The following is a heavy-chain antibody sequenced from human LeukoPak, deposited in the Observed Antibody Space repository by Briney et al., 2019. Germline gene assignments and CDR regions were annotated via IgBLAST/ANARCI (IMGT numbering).Heavy chain of an antibody. D-gene: IGHD1-26*01. V-gene: IGHV3-21*01. CDR2: ISPRNSNA. CDR1: AFTFCTYI. CDR3: GRDRDSGSYHDPIVDC. J-gene: IGHJ4*02. Sequence: GGSLRLSCAASAFTFCTYIMNWVRQAAGQGLEAVSSISPRNSNAYDADSVKGRFTISRDDAKSSLYQQMNGLRAEDTAVYYCGRDRDSGSYHDPIVDCSGQGTLVAVCS.